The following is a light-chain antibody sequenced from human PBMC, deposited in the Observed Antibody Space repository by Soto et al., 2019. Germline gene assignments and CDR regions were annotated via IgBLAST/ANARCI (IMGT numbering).Light chain of an antibody. CDR3: QQYSSYSPAT. CDR1: QDVAAS. Sequence: DVQMTQSPSSLSASVGDSVTITCRASQDVAASLAWYQLKPGEAPKLLIYDVSNLESGVPSRFGGSGSGTEFTLTISALQPDDFATYYCQQYSSYSPATFGQGTKVDIK. CDR2: DVS. J-gene: IGKJ1*01. V-gene: IGKV1-5*01.